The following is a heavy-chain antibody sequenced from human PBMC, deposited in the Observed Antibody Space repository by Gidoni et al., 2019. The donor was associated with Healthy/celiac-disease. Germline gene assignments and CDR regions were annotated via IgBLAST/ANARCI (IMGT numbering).Heavy chain of an antibody. V-gene: IGHV3-9*01. Sequence: EVQLVESGGGLVQPGRSLRLSCAASGFTFDDYAMHWVRQAPGKGLEWVSGISWNSGSIGYADSVKGRFTISRDNAKNSLYLQMNSLRAEDTALYYCAKGKGVTAIHYYGMDVWGQGTTVTVSS. D-gene: IGHD2-21*02. CDR1: GFTFDDYA. CDR2: ISWNSGSI. CDR3: AKGKGVTAIHYYGMDV. J-gene: IGHJ6*02.